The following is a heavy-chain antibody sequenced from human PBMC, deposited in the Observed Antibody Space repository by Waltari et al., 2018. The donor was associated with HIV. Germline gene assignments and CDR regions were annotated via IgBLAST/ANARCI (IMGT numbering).Heavy chain of an antibody. CDR2: MNPNSGNT. D-gene: IGHD3-22*01. Sequence: QVQLVQSGAEVKKPGASVKVSCKASGYTFTSYAIHWVRQATGQGLEWMGWMNPNSGNTGYAQKFQGRVTMTRNTSISTAFMEVSSLRSEDTAVYYCARVYYDSSGYYGAAGYWGQGTLVTVSS. CDR1: GYTFTSYA. J-gene: IGHJ4*02. CDR3: ARVYYDSSGYYGAAGY. V-gene: IGHV1-8*01.